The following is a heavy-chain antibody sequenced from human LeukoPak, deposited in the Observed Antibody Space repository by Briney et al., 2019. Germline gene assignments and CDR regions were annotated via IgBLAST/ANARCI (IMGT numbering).Heavy chain of an antibody. CDR2: ISGSDSRT. CDR1: GFTFSRYA. D-gene: IGHD4-11*01. V-gene: IGHV3-23*01. J-gene: IGHJ4*02. Sequence: GGSLRPSCAASGFTFSRYAMTWVRQAPGKGLEWVSVISGSDSRTDYADSVKGRFTISRDNSKNTLYLQMNSLRAEDTAVYYCAKVRLYLDYWGQGTLVTVSS. CDR3: AKVRLYLDY.